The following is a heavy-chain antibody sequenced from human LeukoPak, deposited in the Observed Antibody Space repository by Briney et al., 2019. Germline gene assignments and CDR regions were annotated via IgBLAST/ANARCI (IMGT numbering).Heavy chain of an antibody. J-gene: IGHJ4*02. Sequence: PRGSLRLSCAASGFTFDDYAMHWVRQAPGKGLEWVSGISWNSGSIGYADSVKGRFTISRDNAKNSLYLQMNSLRAEDTALYYCAKDMTEQQLVGFDYWGQGTLVTVSS. V-gene: IGHV3-9*01. CDR2: ISWNSGSI. CDR1: GFTFDDYA. CDR3: AKDMTEQQLVGFDY. D-gene: IGHD6-13*01.